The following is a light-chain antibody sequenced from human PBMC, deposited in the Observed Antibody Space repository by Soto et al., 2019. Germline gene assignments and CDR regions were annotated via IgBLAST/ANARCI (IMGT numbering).Light chain of an antibody. V-gene: IGLV1-40*01. CDR1: SSNIGANYD. Sequence: QSALTQPPSVSGAPGQRVTISCTGGSSNIGANYDVKWYQQLPGTAPKLLIYAYNIRPSGVPDRFSGSKSGTSTSLAITGLQAEDEADYYCQSYDDSLSGWVFGGGTKLTVL. CDR3: QSYDDSLSGWV. J-gene: IGLJ3*02. CDR2: AYN.